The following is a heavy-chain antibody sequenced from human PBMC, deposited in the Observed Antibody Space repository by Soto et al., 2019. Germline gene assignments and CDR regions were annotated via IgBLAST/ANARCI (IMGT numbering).Heavy chain of an antibody. CDR3: ARIHKYSEAIWFDP. CDR2: IYNSWST. J-gene: IGHJ5*02. V-gene: IGHV4-4*09. D-gene: IGHD2-15*01. Sequence: SETLSLTCSDSGGSIRSFSWSWIRQPSVSGLELIGYIYNSWSTNYNPSLKSRATISVDTSKNQFSLTLTSVTAADTAVYYCARIHKYSEAIWFDPWGQGTLVTVSS. CDR1: GGSIRSFS.